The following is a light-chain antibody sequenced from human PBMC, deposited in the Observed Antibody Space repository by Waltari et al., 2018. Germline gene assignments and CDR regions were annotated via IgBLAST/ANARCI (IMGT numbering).Light chain of an antibody. CDR2: GAS. V-gene: IGKV3-15*01. Sequence: LMTQSPPTLSVSPGEGATPSCRASQSISRKLAWYQQQPSQAHRLLIYGASTRTPVIPDMFGSSGSAAEFTLTSNLLHSEAFTVYCCQQYNNWRTFGLGTKLEIK. CDR1: QSISRK. CDR3: QQYNNWRT. J-gene: IGKJ2*01.